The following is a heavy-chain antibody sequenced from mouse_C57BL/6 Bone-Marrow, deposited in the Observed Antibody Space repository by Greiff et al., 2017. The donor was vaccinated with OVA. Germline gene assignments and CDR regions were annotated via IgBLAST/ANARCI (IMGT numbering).Heavy chain of an antibody. CDR1: GFSLTSYG. CDR2: IWSGGST. CDR3: AADYYGSSYGYWYFDV. D-gene: IGHD1-1*01. Sequence: QVHVKQSGPGLVQPSQSLSITCTVSGFSLTSYGVHWVRQSPGKGLEWLGVIWSGGSTDYNAAFISRLSISKDNSKSQVFFKMNSLQADDTAIYYCAADYYGSSYGYWYFDVWGTGTTVTVSS. J-gene: IGHJ1*03. V-gene: IGHV2-2*01.